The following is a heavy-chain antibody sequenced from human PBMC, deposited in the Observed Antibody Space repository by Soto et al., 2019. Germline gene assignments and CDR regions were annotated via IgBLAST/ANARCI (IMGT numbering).Heavy chain of an antibody. J-gene: IGHJ4*02. CDR1: GFMLNNYA. D-gene: IGHD3-22*01. Sequence: PGGSLRLSCAASGFMLNNYAMRWVRQAPGKGLEWVSTVSVSGGTTYYADSLKGRFTISRDNSKKTVYLQMNRLRADDTAIYYCAKGLYYYDSSGYRLFDYWGQGTLVTVSS. CDR2: VSVSGGTT. CDR3: AKGLYYYDSSGYRLFDY. V-gene: IGHV3-23*01.